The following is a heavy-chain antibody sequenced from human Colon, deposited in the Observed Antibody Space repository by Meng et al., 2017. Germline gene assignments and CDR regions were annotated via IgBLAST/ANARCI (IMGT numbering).Heavy chain of an antibody. Sequence: RRQQGGAGMWKPSETLSLPRAVYGASLCGFSWSWIRQPPGKGLEWIGEINHTGNTSYNPSLKSRLTISVDTSKNQFSLNLSSVTAADTALYYCARSVRLGVAGKSGAYWGQGTLVTVSS. V-gene: IGHV4-34*01. D-gene: IGHD6-19*01. CDR3: ARSVRLGVAGKSGAY. CDR2: INHTGNT. J-gene: IGHJ4*02. CDR1: GASLCGFS.